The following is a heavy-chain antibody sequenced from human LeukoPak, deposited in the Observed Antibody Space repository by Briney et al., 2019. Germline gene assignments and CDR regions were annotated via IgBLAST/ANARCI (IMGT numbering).Heavy chain of an antibody. Sequence: PGGSLRLSCAASGFTFSSYGMHWVRQAPGKGLEWVAVISYDGGNKYYADSVKGRFTISRDNSKNTLYLQMNSLRAEDTAVYYCAKKVRFGDIVDYWGQGTLVTVSS. CDR1: GFTFSSYG. D-gene: IGHD3-10*01. CDR3: AKKVRFGDIVDY. V-gene: IGHV3-30*18. CDR2: ISYDGGNK. J-gene: IGHJ4*02.